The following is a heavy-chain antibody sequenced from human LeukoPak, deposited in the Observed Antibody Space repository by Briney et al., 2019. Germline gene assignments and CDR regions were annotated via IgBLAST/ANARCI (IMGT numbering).Heavy chain of an antibody. CDR3: ARDGSGWSRDC. CDR1: GFTFDDYG. CDR2: INWNGGST. V-gene: IGHV3-20*04. Sequence: PGGSLRLSCAASGFTFDDYGMSWVRQAPGKGVEWGSGINWNGGSTGYADSVKGRVTISRDNARNSVFLQMNSLRVEDTAVYYCARDGSGWSRDCWGQGTLVTVSS. J-gene: IGHJ4*02. D-gene: IGHD6-19*01.